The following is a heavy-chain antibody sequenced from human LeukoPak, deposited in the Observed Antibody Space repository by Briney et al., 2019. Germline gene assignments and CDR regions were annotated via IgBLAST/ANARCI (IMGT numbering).Heavy chain of an antibody. Sequence: GRSLRLSCAASGFTFSSYGMHWVRQAPGKGLEWVVVIWYDGSNKYYADSVKGRFTISRDNSKNTLYLQMNSLRAEDTAVYYCAKGLDWYCSGGSCYNIDYWGQGTLVTVSS. CDR1: GFTFSSYG. J-gene: IGHJ4*02. CDR2: IWYDGSNK. V-gene: IGHV3-33*06. CDR3: AKGLDWYCSGGSCYNIDY. D-gene: IGHD2-15*01.